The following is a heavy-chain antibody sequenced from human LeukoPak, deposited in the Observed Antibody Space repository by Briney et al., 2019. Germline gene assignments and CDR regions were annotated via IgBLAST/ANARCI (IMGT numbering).Heavy chain of an antibody. CDR1: GYTLTSYD. D-gene: IGHD6-19*01. CDR3: ARAVAGTIPPHDAFDI. Sequence: ASVKVSCKASGYTLTSYDINWVRQATGQGLEWMGWINPNSGGTNYAQKFQGRVTMTRDTSISTAYMELSRLRSDDTAVYYCARAVAGTIPPHDAFDIWGQGTMVTVSS. V-gene: IGHV1-2*02. CDR2: INPNSGGT. J-gene: IGHJ3*02.